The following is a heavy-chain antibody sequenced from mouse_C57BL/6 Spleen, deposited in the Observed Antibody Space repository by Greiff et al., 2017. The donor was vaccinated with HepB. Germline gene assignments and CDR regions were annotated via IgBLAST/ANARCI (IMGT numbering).Heavy chain of an antibody. J-gene: IGHJ4*01. CDR3: ASMVTTTGYAMDY. CDR1: GYTFTSYW. Sequence: VQLQQPGTELVKPGASVKLSCKASGYTFTSYWMHWVKQRPGHGLEWIGNINPSNGGTNYNEKFKSKATLTVDKSSSTAYMQLSSLTSEDSAVYYCASMVTTTGYAMDYWGQGTSVTVSS. CDR2: INPSNGGT. D-gene: IGHD2-2*01. V-gene: IGHV1-53*01.